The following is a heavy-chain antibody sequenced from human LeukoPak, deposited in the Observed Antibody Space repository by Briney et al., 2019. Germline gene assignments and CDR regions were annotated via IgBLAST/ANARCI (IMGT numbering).Heavy chain of an antibody. CDR2: IYYSGST. CDR3: ARWMTTVTEDYYYYGMDV. V-gene: IGHV4-30-4*01. J-gene: IGHJ6*02. D-gene: IGHD4-17*01. Sequence: SETLSLTCTVSGGSISSGDYYWSWIRQPPGKGLEWIGYIYYSGSTYYNPSLKSRVTISVDTSKNQFSLKLSSVTAADTAVYYCARWMTTVTEDYYYYGMDVWGQGTTVTVSS. CDR1: GGSISSGDYY.